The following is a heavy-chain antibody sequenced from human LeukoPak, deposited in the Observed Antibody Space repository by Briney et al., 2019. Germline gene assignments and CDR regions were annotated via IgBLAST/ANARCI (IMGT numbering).Heavy chain of an antibody. Sequence: ASVKVSCKASGYTFSTYAIHWVRQAPGQRLEWMGWISTYNDDRKYSPKFQGTVTITTDTSASTAYLELSSLRSEDTAVYYCARAPYYYDSSGYSSYFDYWGQGTLVTVSS. J-gene: IGHJ4*02. CDR2: ISTYNDDR. CDR1: GYTFSTYA. V-gene: IGHV1-3*04. D-gene: IGHD3-22*01. CDR3: ARAPYYYDSSGYSSYFDY.